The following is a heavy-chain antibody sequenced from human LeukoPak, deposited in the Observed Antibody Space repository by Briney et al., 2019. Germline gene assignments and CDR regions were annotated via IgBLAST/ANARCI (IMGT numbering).Heavy chain of an antibody. CDR2: IYYSGST. CDR1: GGSISSSSYY. CDR3: ARDQVLLWFGEFPR. J-gene: IGHJ4*02. D-gene: IGHD3-10*01. Sequence: SETLSLTCTVSGGSISSSSYYWGWIRQPPGKGLEWIGSIYYSGSTYYNPSLKSRVTISVDTSKNQFSLKLSSVTAADTAVYYCARDQVLLWFGEFPRWSQGTLVTVSS. V-gene: IGHV4-39*02.